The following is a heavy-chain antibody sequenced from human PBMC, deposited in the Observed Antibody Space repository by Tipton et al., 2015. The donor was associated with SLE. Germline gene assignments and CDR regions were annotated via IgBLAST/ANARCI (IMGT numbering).Heavy chain of an antibody. CDR1: GGSFSGYY. V-gene: IGHV4-59*12. CDR2: IYYSGST. CDR3: ASVAGTGGWIDP. D-gene: IGHD6-19*01. J-gene: IGHJ5*02. Sequence: TLSLTCAVYGGSFSGYYWSWIRQPPGKGLEWIGYIYYSGSTNYNPSLKSRVTISVDKSKNQFSLKLSSVTAADTAVYYCASVAGTGGWIDPWGQGTLVTVSS.